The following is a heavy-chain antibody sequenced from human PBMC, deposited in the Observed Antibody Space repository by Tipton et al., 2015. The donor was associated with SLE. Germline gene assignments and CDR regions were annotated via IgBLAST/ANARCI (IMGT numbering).Heavy chain of an antibody. CDR1: GYSISSGYY. J-gene: IGHJ4*02. CDR2: IYYSGST. V-gene: IGHV4-38-2*01. D-gene: IGHD1-14*01. Sequence: TLSLTCAVSGYSISSGYYWGWIRQPPGKGLEWIGSIYYSGSTYYTPSLKSRVTASVDTSKNQFSLSLYSVTVDDTAVYYCARQGTGFGSGRDDYWGQGILVTVSS. CDR3: ARQGTGFGSGRDDY.